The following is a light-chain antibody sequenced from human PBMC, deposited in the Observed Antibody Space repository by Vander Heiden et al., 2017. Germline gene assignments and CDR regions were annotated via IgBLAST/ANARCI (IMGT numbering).Light chain of an antibody. CDR1: QSISSY. Sequence: DIKMTKSPSSLSASVGDRVTITCRARQSISSYLNWYQQKPGKAPKLLIYAASSLQSGVPSRFSGSGSGTDFTLTISSLQPEDFATYYCQQSYSTPRTFGQGTKVEIK. V-gene: IGKV1-39*01. J-gene: IGKJ1*01. CDR2: AAS. CDR3: QQSYSTPRT.